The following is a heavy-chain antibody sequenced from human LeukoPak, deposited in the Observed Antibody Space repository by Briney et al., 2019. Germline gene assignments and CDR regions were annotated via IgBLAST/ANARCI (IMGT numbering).Heavy chain of an antibody. J-gene: IGHJ3*02. V-gene: IGHV4-31*03. Sequence: SETLSLTCTVSGGXISSSSYYWGWIRQHPGKGLEWIGYIYYSGSTYYNPSLKSRVTISVDTSKNQFSLKLSSVTAADTAVYYCARIPIGHDAFDIWGQGTMVTVSS. CDR3: ARIPIGHDAFDI. CDR2: IYYSGST. D-gene: IGHD2-21*01. CDR1: GGXISSSSYY.